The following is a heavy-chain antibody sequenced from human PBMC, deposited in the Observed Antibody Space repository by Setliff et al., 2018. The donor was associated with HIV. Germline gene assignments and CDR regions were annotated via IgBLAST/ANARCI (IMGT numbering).Heavy chain of an antibody. Sequence: GASVKVSCKASGYTFTGYYMHWVRQAPGQGLEWMGWINPNSGATNYVQDFQGRVTMTRDTSINTVYMELTSLRSDDTAIYYCARSATFLEVGVAKWGPGTLVTVSS. J-gene: IGHJ4*02. V-gene: IGHV1-2*02. D-gene: IGHD2-15*01. CDR1: GYTFTGYY. CDR3: ARSATFLEVGVAK. CDR2: INPNSGAT.